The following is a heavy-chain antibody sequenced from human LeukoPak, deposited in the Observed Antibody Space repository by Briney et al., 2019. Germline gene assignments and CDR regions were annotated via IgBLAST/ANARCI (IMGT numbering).Heavy chain of an antibody. Sequence: SETLSLTCAVYGVSFSGYYWSWICQSPGEGLEWIGEINDSGVTNCNPSLESRVILSVDTSKNQFSLRLSSVTAADTAVYYCARRPVDISASQVRDHWGQGTLVTVSS. J-gene: IGHJ4*02. CDR3: ARRPVDISASQVRDH. CDR1: GVSFSGYY. CDR2: INDSGVT. V-gene: IGHV4-34*01. D-gene: IGHD2-2*01.